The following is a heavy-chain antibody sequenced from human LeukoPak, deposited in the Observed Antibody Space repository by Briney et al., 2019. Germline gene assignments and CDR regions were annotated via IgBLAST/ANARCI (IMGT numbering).Heavy chain of an antibody. V-gene: IGHV4-59*07. D-gene: IGHD4-17*01. CDR2: IYYSGST. CDR1: GGSFSSYY. J-gene: IGHJ6*02. CDR3: ARVSGGDYYYYGMDV. Sequence: SDTLSPTCTVSGGSFSSYYWSWIRQPPGKGLEGLGYIYYSGSTNFNPSLKSRVTISVDTSKNQFSLKLSSVTAADTAVYYCARVSGGDYYYYGMDVWGQGTTVTVSS.